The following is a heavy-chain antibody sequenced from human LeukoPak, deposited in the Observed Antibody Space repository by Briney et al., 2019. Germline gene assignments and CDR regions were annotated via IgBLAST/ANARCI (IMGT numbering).Heavy chain of an antibody. CDR3: ARYNGRDGYNGNY. V-gene: IGHV1-69*06. Sequence: SVKVSCKASVGTFSSYAISWVRQAPGQGRDGMGRIIPIFGTANYAQKFQGRVTITADKSTSTAYMELSSLRSEDTAVYYCARYNGRDGYNGNYWGQGTLVTVSS. CDR1: VGTFSSYA. D-gene: IGHD5-24*01. CDR2: IIPIFGTA. J-gene: IGHJ4*02.